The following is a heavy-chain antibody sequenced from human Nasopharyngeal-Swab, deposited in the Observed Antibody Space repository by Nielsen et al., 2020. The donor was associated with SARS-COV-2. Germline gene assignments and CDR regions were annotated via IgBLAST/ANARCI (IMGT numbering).Heavy chain of an antibody. J-gene: IGHJ4*02. V-gene: IGHV5-51*01. D-gene: IGHD4-17*01. CDR3: ASTVITTGGADY. CDR1: GYRFNSYW. CDR2: IYPGDSDT. Sequence: GESLKISCKGSGYRFNSYWIGWVLQMPGKGLEWMGIIYPGDSDTRYSPSFQGQVTISADKSIGTAYLQWSSLKASDTAMYYCASTVITTGGADYWGQGTLVTVSS.